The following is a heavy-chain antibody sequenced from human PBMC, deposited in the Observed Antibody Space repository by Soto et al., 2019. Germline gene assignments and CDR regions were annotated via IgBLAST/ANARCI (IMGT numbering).Heavy chain of an antibody. CDR1: CGSVSSGSYY. CDR3: ARALGYCSSTSCLNYGMDV. Sequence: SETLSLTWTVSCGSVSSGSYYWSWIRQPPGKGLEWIGYIYYSGSTNYNPSLKSRVTISVDTSKNQFSLKLSSVTAADTAVYYSARALGYCSSTSCLNYGMDVWGQGTTVTVSS. D-gene: IGHD2-2*01. V-gene: IGHV4-61*01. J-gene: IGHJ6*02. CDR2: IYYSGST.